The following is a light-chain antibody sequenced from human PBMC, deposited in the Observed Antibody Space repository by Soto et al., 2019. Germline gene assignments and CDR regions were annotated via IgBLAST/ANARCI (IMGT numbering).Light chain of an antibody. Sequence: IVMTHSPATLSVSPGETATLSFRASQSINFGLAWYRQKPGQAPRLLIHEASNRAPGIPARFSGSGSGTDFPLPLRSLEPEDFAVYSCQHRNNWLWTFGQGPKVDIK. CDR3: QHRNNWLWT. J-gene: IGKJ1*01. V-gene: IGKV3-11*01. CDR2: EAS. CDR1: QSINFG.